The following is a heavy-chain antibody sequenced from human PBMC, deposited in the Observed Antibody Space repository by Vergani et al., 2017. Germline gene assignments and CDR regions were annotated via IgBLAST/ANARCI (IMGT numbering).Heavy chain of an antibody. J-gene: IGHJ5*02. D-gene: IGHD3-10*01. CDR1: GFTSAGYA. Sequence: EVQLEESGGGLVLPGRSLRLSCVASGFTSAGYAMHWVRQAPGKGLEWVSGISWNSNSIGYADSVKGRFTISRDNAKNSLYLQMNSLRAEDTALYYCAKDIERGSGSYWFDPWGQGTLVTVSS. CDR3: AKDIERGSGSYWFDP. V-gene: IGHV3-9*02. CDR2: ISWNSNSI.